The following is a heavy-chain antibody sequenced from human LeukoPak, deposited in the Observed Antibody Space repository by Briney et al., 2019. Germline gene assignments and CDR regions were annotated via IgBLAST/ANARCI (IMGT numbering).Heavy chain of an antibody. Sequence: PGGSLRLSCAASGFTFSSYAMSWVRQAPGKGLEWVSGTSGSGGSTYYADSVEGRFTISRDNSKNTLYLQMNSLRADDTAVYHCAKRGDSSGWYYFDYWGQGTLVTVSS. V-gene: IGHV3-23*01. J-gene: IGHJ4*02. CDR1: GFTFSSYA. D-gene: IGHD6-19*01. CDR3: AKRGDSSGWYYFDY. CDR2: TSGSGGST.